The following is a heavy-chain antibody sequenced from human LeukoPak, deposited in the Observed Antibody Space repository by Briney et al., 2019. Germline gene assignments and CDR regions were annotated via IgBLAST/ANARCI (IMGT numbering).Heavy chain of an antibody. V-gene: IGHV4-39*01. CDR1: GGSISSSSYY. Sequence: PSETLSLTCTVSGGSISSSSYYWGWIRQPPGKGLEWIGSIYYSGSTYYNPSLKSRVTISVDTSKNQFSLKLSSVTAADTAVYYCARHRSYPIDYWGQGTLVTVSS. CDR3: ARHRSYPIDY. D-gene: IGHD1-26*01. CDR2: IYYSGST. J-gene: IGHJ4*02.